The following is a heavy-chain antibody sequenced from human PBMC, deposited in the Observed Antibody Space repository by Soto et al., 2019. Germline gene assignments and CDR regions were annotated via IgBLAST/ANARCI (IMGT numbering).Heavy chain of an antibody. CDR3: ARVQWLGYDRSIDY. D-gene: IGHD5-12*01. V-gene: IGHV4-31*03. CDR1: GGSISSGGYY. Sequence: ASETLSLTCTVSGGSISSGGYYWSWIRQHPGKGLEWIGYIYYSGSTYYNPSLKSRVTISVDTSKNQFSLKLSSVTAADTAVYYCARVQWLGYDRSIDYWGQGTLVTVSS. CDR2: IYYSGST. J-gene: IGHJ4*02.